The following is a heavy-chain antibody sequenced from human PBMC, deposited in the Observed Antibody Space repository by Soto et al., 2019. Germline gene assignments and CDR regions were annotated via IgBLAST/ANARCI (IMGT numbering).Heavy chain of an antibody. J-gene: IGHJ4*02. CDR1: GGSISSGDYY. D-gene: IGHD3-10*02. V-gene: IGHV4-31*03. CDR2: IYYSGNT. CDR3: ARGLSGAVNFDY. Sequence: LSLTCTVSGGSISSGDYYWSWIRQHPGKGLEWIGYIYYSGNTYYNPSLKSRVIISLDTSKNQFSLKLSSVIAADTAVYYCARGLSGAVNFDYWGQGTLVTV.